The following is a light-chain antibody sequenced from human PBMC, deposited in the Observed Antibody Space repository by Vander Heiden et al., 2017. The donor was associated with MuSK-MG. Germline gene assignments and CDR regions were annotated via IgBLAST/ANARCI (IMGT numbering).Light chain of an antibody. V-gene: IGKV1-5*03. CDR1: QSINNW. CDR2: KTS. J-gene: IGKJ1*01. Sequence: DIQLTQSPSTLSASVGDRVTITCRASQSINNWLDWYQKKPGKAPKLLLYKTSSLESGVPSRFSGSGSGTEFTLNISSLKPDDFATYYCKQYNSYPRTFGQGTKVEIK. CDR3: KQYNSYPRT.